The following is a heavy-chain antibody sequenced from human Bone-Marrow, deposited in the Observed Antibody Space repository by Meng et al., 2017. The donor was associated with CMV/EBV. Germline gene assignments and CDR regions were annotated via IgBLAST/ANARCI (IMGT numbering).Heavy chain of an antibody. CDR1: GYSFTSYW. CDR3: ARWGGRRGYSYGSEAFDI. D-gene: IGHD5-18*01. CDR2: IYPGDSDT. J-gene: IGHJ3*02. V-gene: IGHV5-51*01. Sequence: GSLRLSCKGSGYSFTSYWIGWVRQMPGKGLEWMGIIYPGDSDTRYSPSFQGQVTISADKSISTAYLQWSSLKASDTAMYYCARWGGRRGYSYGSEAFDIWGQGTMVTVSS.